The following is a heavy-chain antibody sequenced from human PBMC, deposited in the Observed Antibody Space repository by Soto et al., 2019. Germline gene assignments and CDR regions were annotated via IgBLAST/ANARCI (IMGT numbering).Heavy chain of an antibody. CDR1: GGSISTYY. CDR2: THYSGNT. CDR3: ARHTVTIRAGFDY. D-gene: IGHD4-17*01. V-gene: IGHV4-59*13. J-gene: IGHJ4*02. Sequence: QVQLQESGPGLVKPSETLSLTCTVSGGSISTYYWDWIRQPPGKDLEWIGYTHYSGNTNYHPSLKSRVTISLDTSRNQFSLKLSSVTAADTAIYYCARHTVTIRAGFDYWGQGALVTVSS.